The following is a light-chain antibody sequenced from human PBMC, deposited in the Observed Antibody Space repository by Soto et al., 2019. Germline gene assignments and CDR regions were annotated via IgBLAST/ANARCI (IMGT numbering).Light chain of an antibody. CDR3: QQYNDWPPS. Sequence: EIVMTQSPAALSVSPGERATLSCRASQSVSSSLAWYQQKPGQAPRLLIYGASTWATGIPARFSGSGSGTEFTLTISSLQSEDFAVYNCQQYNDWPPSFGQGTKVEIK. V-gene: IGKV3-15*01. CDR2: GAS. J-gene: IGKJ1*01. CDR1: QSVSSS.